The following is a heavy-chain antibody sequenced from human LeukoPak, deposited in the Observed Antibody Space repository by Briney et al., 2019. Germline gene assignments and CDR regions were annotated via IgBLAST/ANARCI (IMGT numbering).Heavy chain of an antibody. CDR1: GFTFSNYA. CDR3: AKDRDSFGYKRTLDY. CDR2: ISGSGDRT. J-gene: IGHJ4*02. V-gene: IGHV3-23*01. D-gene: IGHD5-18*01. Sequence: PGGSLRLSCAASGFTFSNYAMTWVRQAPGKGLEWVSFISGSGDRTYFADSVKGRFTISRDDSKNTLYLQMNSLRAEDTAVYYCAKDRDSFGYKRTLDYWGQGTLVTVSS.